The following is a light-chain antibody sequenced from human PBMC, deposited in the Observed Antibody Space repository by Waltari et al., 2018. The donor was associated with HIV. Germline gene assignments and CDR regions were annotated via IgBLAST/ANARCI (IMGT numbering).Light chain of an antibody. Sequence: DIVMTQSPDSLAVSLGERATINCKSSQSALDSSNNKNYLAWYQQKSGQPPKLLIYWASTRGSGVPDRFSGSGSGTDFTLTISSLQAEDVAVYYCQQSYSTPITFGQGTRLEIK. CDR2: WAS. V-gene: IGKV4-1*01. CDR3: QQSYSTPIT. J-gene: IGKJ5*01. CDR1: QSALDSSNNKNY.